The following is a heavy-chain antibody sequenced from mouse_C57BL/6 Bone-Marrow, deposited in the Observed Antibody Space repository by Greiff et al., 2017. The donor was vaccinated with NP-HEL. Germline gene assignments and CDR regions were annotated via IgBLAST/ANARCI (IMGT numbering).Heavy chain of an antibody. CDR1: GYTFTSYW. J-gene: IGHJ4*01. CDR2: IDPSDSYT. Sequence: QVQLQQPGAELVRPGTSVKLSCKASGYTFTSYWMHWVKQRPGQGLEWIGVIDPSDSYTNYNQKFKGKATLTVDTSSSTAYMQLSSLTSEDSAVYYCARKRYGSSLYAMDYWGQGTSVTVSS. V-gene: IGHV1-59*01. D-gene: IGHD1-1*01. CDR3: ARKRYGSSLYAMDY.